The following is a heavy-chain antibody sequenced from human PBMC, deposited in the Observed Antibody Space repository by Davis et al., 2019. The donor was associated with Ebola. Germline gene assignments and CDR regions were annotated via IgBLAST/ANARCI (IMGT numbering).Heavy chain of an antibody. J-gene: IGHJ6*02. D-gene: IGHD2-15*01. Sequence: PGGSLRLSCAASGFTFSSYWMSWVRQAPGKGLEWVANINQDGSEKYFVDSVKGRFTISRDNSKNTLYLQMNSLRAEDTAVYYCARGYCSGGSCLVHYYYGMDVWGQGTTVTVSS. CDR2: INQDGSEK. V-gene: IGHV3-7*04. CDR3: ARGYCSGGSCLVHYYYGMDV. CDR1: GFTFSSYW.